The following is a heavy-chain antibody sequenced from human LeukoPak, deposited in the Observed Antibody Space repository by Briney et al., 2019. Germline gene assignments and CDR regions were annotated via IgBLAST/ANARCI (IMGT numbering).Heavy chain of an antibody. CDR3: ARVERFGEFLDY. J-gene: IGHJ4*02. D-gene: IGHD3-10*01. V-gene: IGHV4-59*01. CDR1: GGSISSYY. Sequence: SETLSLTCTVSGGSISSYYWSWIRQPPGKGLEWIGYIYYSGSTNYNPSLKSRVTISVDTSKNQFSLKLSSVTAADTAVYYCARVERFGEFLDYWGQGTLVTVSS. CDR2: IYYSGST.